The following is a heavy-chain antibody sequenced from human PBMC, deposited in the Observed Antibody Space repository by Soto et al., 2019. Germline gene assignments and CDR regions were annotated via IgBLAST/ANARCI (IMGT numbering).Heavy chain of an antibody. D-gene: IGHD4-17*01. V-gene: IGHV3-74*01. CDR2: INSDGSST. Sequence: EVQLVESGGGLVQPGGSLRLSCAASGCALSNYWMHWVRQAPGKGLVWVSRINSDGSSTSYADSVRGRFTISRDNAENALYLQMNSLRAEDTAVYYCARFRVDGDSVPWGQGTLVTVSS. CDR1: GCALSNYW. J-gene: IGHJ5*02. CDR3: ARFRVDGDSVP.